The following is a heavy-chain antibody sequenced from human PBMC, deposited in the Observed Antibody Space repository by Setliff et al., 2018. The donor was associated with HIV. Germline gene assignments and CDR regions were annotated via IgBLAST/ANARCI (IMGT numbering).Heavy chain of an antibody. V-gene: IGHV1-69*05. CDR1: GGTFSSYA. CDR2: IIPIFGTA. D-gene: IGHD3-22*01. Sequence: SVKVSCKASGGTFSSYAISWVRQAPGQGLEWMGGIIPIFGTANYAQKFQGRITITTDESTSTAYMELSSLRSEDTAVYYCARVGYDSSGYYPRGAFDIWGQGTMVTVSS. J-gene: IGHJ3*02. CDR3: ARVGYDSSGYYPRGAFDI.